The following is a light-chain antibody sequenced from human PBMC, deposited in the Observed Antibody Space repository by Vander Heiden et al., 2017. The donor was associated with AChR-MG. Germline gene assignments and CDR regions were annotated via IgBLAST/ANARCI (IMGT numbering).Light chain of an antibody. CDR2: YKSDSYK. J-gene: IGLJ3*02. V-gene: IGLV5-45*02. Sequence: QAVLTQPSSLSASPGASASLACTLRSGINVAIYRIYWYQKKPGSPPQYLLRYKSDSYKQQGSGVPSRFSGSKDASANIGILFISGLQSGDEADYYCMIWYNDGWVFGGGTRLTVL. CDR1: SGINVAIYR. CDR3: MIWYNDGWV.